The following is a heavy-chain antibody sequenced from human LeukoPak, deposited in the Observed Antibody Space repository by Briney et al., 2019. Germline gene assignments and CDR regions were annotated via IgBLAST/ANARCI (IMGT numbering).Heavy chain of an antibody. D-gene: IGHD3-22*01. V-gene: IGHV3-43*02. CDR2: ISGDGGST. CDR1: GFTFDDYA. J-gene: IGHJ4*02. Sequence: PGGSLRLSCAASGFTFDDYAMHWVRHAPGKGLEWVSLISGDGGSTYYADSVKGRFTISRDNSKNSLYLQMNNLRTEDTALYYCAKNEGYWDSSGPDYWGQGTLVTVSS. CDR3: AKNEGYWDSSGPDY.